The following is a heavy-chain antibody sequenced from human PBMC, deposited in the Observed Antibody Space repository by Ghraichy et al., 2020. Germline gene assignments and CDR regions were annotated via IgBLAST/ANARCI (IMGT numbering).Heavy chain of an antibody. Sequence: GGSLRLSCAASGFTFSSYSMNWVRQAPGKGLEWVSSISSSSSYIYYADSVKGRFTISRDNAKNSLYLQMNSLRAEDTAVYYCARAAGLNAYYYYYYMDVWGKGTTVTVSS. CDR3: ARAAGLNAYYYYYYMDV. J-gene: IGHJ6*03. CDR2: ISSSSSYI. CDR1: GFTFSSYS. V-gene: IGHV3-21*01. D-gene: IGHD6-13*01.